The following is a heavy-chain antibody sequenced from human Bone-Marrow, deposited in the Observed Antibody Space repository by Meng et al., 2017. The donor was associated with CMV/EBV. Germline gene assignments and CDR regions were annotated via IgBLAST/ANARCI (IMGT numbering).Heavy chain of an antibody. D-gene: IGHD2-2*01. CDR2: IYYSGST. CDR1: GGSISSGDYY. CDR3: ARDRGSTSYNWFDP. J-gene: IGHJ5*02. Sequence: CTVSGGSISSGDYYWSWIRQPPGKGLEWIGYIYYSGSTYYNPSLKSRVTISVDTSKNQFSLKLSSVTAADTAVYYCARDRGSTSYNWFDPWGQGTLVTVSS. V-gene: IGHV4-30-4*08.